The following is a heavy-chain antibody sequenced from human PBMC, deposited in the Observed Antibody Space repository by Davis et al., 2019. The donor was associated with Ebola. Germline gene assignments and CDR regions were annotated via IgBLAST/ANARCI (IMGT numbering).Heavy chain of an antibody. CDR2: IYYSGST. CDR1: GGSISSYY. J-gene: IGHJ6*03. Sequence: PSETLSLTCTVSGGSISSYYWSWIRQPPGKGLEWIGYIYYSGSTNYNPSLKSRVTISVDTSKNQFSLKLSSVTAADTAVYYCARESPRYYYYMDVWGQGTTVTVSS. V-gene: IGHV4-59*01. CDR3: ARESPRYYYYMDV.